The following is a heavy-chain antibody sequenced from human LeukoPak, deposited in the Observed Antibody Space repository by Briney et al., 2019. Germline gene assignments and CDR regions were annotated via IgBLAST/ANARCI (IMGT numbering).Heavy chain of an antibody. D-gene: IGHD3-3*01. CDR2: LILIFGTA. Sequence: GASVNVSCTASAGTFSCYTINWVRHAPGQGIEWMGGLILIFGTANYAQKFQGRGTFTTDEATSTAYMELSSLRSDDTAVYYCATTSRVSFGVVILNWFDPWGQGTLVTVSS. CDR3: ATTSRVSFGVVILNWFDP. V-gene: IGHV1-69*05. CDR1: AGTFSCYT. J-gene: IGHJ5*02.